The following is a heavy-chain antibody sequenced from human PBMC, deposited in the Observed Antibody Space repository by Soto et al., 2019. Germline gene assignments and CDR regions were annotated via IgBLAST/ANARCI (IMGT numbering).Heavy chain of an antibody. CDR1: GCIFGRFG. D-gene: IGHD2-21*02. CDR3: ARDHESRFGDSVTAGLDY. Sequence: QVQLVESGGGVVQPGRSLKLSCAASGCIFGRFGMHWVRQPPGKGLEWVAVIWNDGSKKLYADSVQDRFTISRDNSKNTLYLEMDSLRAEDTAVYYCARDHESRFGDSVTAGLDYWGQGTLVTVSS. CDR2: IWNDGSKK. J-gene: IGHJ4*02. V-gene: IGHV3-33*01.